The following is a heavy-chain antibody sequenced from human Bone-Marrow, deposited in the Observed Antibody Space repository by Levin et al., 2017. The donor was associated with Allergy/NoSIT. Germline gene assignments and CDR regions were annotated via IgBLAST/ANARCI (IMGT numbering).Heavy chain of an antibody. Sequence: PSETLSLTCTVSGGSISSSSYYWGWIRQPPGKGLEWIGSIYYSGSTYYNPSLKSRVTISVDTSKNQFSLKLSSVTAADTAVYYCAGGGVYCGGDCYGAFDIWGQGTMVTVSS. J-gene: IGHJ3*02. CDR2: IYYSGST. V-gene: IGHV4-39*01. D-gene: IGHD2-21*02. CDR3: AGGGVYCGGDCYGAFDI. CDR1: GGSISSSSYY.